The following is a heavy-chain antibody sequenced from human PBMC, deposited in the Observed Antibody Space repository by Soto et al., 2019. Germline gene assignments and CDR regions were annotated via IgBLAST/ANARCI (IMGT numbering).Heavy chain of an antibody. V-gene: IGHV4-30-2*01. D-gene: IGHD5-12*01. CDR2: IYHNGNT. J-gene: IGHJ4*02. CDR3: ARRRIPSGYDDFFDV. CDR1: GGSISSGDNS. Sequence: QLQLQESGSGLVKPSQTLSLTCAVSGGSISSGDNSWSWIRQPPGKGLERIGYIYHNGNTYYNPSLNSRATVSVDRSKNQFSLRLTSVTAADTAVYFCARRRIPSGYDDFFDVWGQGILVTVSS.